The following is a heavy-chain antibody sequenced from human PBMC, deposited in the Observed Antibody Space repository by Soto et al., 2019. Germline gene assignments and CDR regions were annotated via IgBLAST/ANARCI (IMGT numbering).Heavy chain of an antibody. CDR1: GYTLTELS. CDR3: ARGRPHDY. J-gene: IGHJ4*02. Sequence: ASVKVSCKVSGYTLTELSMHWVRQAPGQGLEWMGWLSVYNGNTYYAQNFQGRVTVTTDTSTSTAYMELRSLRSDDTAVYYCARGRPHDYWGQGTLVTVSS. CDR2: LSVYNGNT. V-gene: IGHV1-18*01.